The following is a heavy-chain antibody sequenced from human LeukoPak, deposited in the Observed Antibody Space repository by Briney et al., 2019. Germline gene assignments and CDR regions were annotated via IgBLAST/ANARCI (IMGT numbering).Heavy chain of an antibody. V-gene: IGHV3-66*01. Sequence: GGSLRLSCEASGFTVTNYYMSWVRKAPGKGLEWVSVVYSGGDTFHADSVKGRFTLSRDISKNTLYLQMNSLRVEDTAVYYCTRDPDAWGQGTLVTVSS. CDR1: GFTVTNYY. J-gene: IGHJ5*02. CDR2: VYSGGDT. CDR3: TRDPDA.